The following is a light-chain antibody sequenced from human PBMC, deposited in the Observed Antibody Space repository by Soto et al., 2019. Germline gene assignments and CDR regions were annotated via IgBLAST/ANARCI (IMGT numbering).Light chain of an antibody. J-gene: IGKJ4*01. V-gene: IGKV1-5*03. CDR3: RQYNSYPVT. CDR2: KAS. CDR1: QSISSW. Sequence: DIQMTQSPSTLSASVGDRVTITCRASQSISSWLAWYQQKPGKAPKVLIYKASSLESGVPSRFSGSGSGTKFTLTISSLQPDDFASYYCRQYNSYPVTFGGGTKVEIK.